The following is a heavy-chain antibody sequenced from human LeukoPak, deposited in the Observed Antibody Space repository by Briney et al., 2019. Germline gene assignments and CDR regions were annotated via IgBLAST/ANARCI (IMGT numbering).Heavy chain of an antibody. CDR2: INPSGGST. CDR3: ARDNSVEDTAWWFDP. V-gene: IGHV1-46*01. Sequence: ASVKVSCKASGGTFSSYAINWVRQAPGQGLEWMGIINPSGGSTSYAQKFQGRVTMTRDMSTSTDYMELSSLRSEDTAVCYCARDNSVEDTAWWFDPWGQGTLVTVSS. J-gene: IGHJ5*02. CDR1: GGTFSSYA. D-gene: IGHD4-23*01.